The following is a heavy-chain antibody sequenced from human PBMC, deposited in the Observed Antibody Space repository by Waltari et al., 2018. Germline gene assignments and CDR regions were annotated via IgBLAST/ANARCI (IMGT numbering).Heavy chain of an antibody. V-gene: IGHV1-69*10. CDR2: IIPILGIA. CDR3: ASAVAKNYYYYYMDV. CDR1: GGTFSSYA. D-gene: IGHD6-19*01. Sequence: QVQLVQSGAEVKKPGSSVKVSCKASGGTFSSYALSWVRQAPGQGLEWMGGIIPILGIANYAQKFQGRVTITADKSTSTAYMELSSLRSEDTAVYYCASAVAKNYYYYYMDVWGKGTTVTVSS. J-gene: IGHJ6*03.